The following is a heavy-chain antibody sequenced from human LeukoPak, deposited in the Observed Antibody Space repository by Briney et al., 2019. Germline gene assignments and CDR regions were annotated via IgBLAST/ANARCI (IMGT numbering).Heavy chain of an antibody. CDR2: INHSGST. CDR3: ARGQTTSGPRADLLMDV. J-gene: IGHJ6*03. CDR1: GGSFSGYY. Sequence: PSETLSLTCAVYGGSFSGYYWSWIRQPPGKGLEWIGEINHSGSTNYNPSLKSRVTISVDTSKNQFSLKLSTVTAADTAVYYCARGQTTSGPRADLLMDVWGKGTTVTVSS. V-gene: IGHV4-34*01. D-gene: IGHD2-2*01.